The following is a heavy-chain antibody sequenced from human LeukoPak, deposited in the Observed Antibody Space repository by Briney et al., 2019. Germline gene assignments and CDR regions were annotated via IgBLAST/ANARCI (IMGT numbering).Heavy chain of an antibody. D-gene: IGHD3-9*01. CDR1: GFTFSSYS. CDR2: ISSSSSYI. Sequence: PGGSLRLSCAASGFTFSSYSMNWVRQAPGKGLEWVSSISSSSSYIYYADSVKGRFTIYRDNAKNSLYLQMNSLRAEDTAVYYCARALRYFDWLSTSPEYNWFDPWGQGTLVTVSS. V-gene: IGHV3-21*01. J-gene: IGHJ5*02. CDR3: ARALRYFDWLSTSPEYNWFDP.